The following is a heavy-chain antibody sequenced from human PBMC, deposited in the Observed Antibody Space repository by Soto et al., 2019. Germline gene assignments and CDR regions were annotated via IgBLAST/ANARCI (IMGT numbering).Heavy chain of an antibody. D-gene: IGHD6-6*01. Sequence: QVQLLQSGAEVKEPGASVKVSCKASGYTVTGCYMDWVRQAPGQGLEWMGWINPNSGGKNYAQKFQGRVTMTRDTSIDTAYMELSRLRSDDTAVYYCARGRNLEVRPDNGWFDPWGQGTLVTVSS. J-gene: IGHJ5*02. CDR2: INPNSGGK. CDR3: ARGRNLEVRPDNGWFDP. CDR1: GYTVTGCY. V-gene: IGHV1-2*02.